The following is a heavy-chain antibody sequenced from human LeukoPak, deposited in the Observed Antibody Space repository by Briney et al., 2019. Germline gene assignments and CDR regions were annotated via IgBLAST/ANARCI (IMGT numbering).Heavy chain of an antibody. D-gene: IGHD6-6*01. CDR3: ARVTYSSSSISLDVFNI. Sequence: SSETLSLTCTVSGGSISSYYWSWIRQPAGKGLEWIGRIYSSGSTNYNPSLKSRVTMSVDTSKNQFSLKLTSVTAADTAVYYCARVTYSSSSISLDVFNIWGQGTVVTVSS. CDR2: IYSSGST. CDR1: GGSISSYY. V-gene: IGHV4-4*07. J-gene: IGHJ3*02.